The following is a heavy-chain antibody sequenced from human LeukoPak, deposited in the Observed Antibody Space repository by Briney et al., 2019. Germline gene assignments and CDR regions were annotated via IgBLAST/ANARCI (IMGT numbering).Heavy chain of an antibody. V-gene: IGHV3-9*01. Sequence: PGGSLRLSCSAPVFIFGDYGVDWVRQAPGRGLGWVSRISWSSGSIAYADTVKGRFTVSRNNPKTSLYLQMNSLRAEDTALYYCAKDSKLVRGEVSIDSWGQGTLVTVSS. D-gene: IGHD1-1*01. CDR2: ISWSSGSI. CDR3: AKDSKLVRGEVSIDS. CDR1: VFIFGDYG. J-gene: IGHJ5*01.